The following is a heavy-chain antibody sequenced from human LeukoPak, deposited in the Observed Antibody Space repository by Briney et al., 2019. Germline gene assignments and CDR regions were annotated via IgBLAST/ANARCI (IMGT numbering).Heavy chain of an antibody. D-gene: IGHD6-25*01. CDR3: ARRSAAKDAFDF. CDR1: GYTFTSYA. V-gene: IGHV1-69*06. J-gene: IGHJ3*01. Sequence: SVKVSCKASGYTFTSYAMNWVRQAPGQGLEWMGGIIPIFGTANYAQKFQGRVTITADKSTSTAYMELSSLRSEDTAVYYCARRSAAKDAFDFWGQGTMVTVSS. CDR2: IIPIFGTA.